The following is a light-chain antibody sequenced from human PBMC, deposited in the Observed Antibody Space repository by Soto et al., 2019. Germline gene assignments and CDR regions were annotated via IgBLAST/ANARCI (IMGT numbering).Light chain of an antibody. V-gene: IGKV1-5*01. J-gene: IGKJ1*01. CDR1: QNIRNW. CDR3: HQYNYYRPT. CDR2: DAS. Sequence: DLQMTQSPSTLSASVGDSVTITCRASQNIRNWLAWYQQKPGKAPNPLIYDASSLKSGVPARFSGSGSGTEFTLTISSLQPDDFATYYCHQYNYYRPTFGQGTKVDIK.